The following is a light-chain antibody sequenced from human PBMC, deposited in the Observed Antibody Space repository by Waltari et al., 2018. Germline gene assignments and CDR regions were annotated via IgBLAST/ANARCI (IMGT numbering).Light chain of an antibody. CDR3: QHYNNWPST. Sequence: EIVMTQSPATLSVSPGERATLPCRASQSVSSNLAWYQQKPGQAPRLLIYGASTRATGIPARFSGSGSGTEFTLTISSLQSEDFAVYYCQHYNNWPSTFGQGTKLEIK. V-gene: IGKV3-15*01. CDR1: QSVSSN. CDR2: GAS. J-gene: IGKJ2*02.